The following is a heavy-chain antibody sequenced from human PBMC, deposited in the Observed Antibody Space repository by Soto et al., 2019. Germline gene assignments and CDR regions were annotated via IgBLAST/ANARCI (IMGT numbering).Heavy chain of an antibody. D-gene: IGHD3-3*01. Sequence: GGSLRLSCVASGFNFDEYTIHWVRQAPGKGLEWVSLISWDGDRTDYADSVKGRFTISRDDAKNSLYLQMNSLRDEDSGIYYCARLYYDYVWGQGTTVTVSS. CDR1: GFNFDEYT. J-gene: IGHJ6*02. CDR2: ISWDGDRT. CDR3: ARLYYDYV. V-gene: IGHV3-43*01.